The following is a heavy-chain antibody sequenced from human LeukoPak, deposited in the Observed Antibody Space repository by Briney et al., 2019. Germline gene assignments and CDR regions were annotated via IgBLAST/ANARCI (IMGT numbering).Heavy chain of an antibody. CDR3: ARAPFGEGYDFWSGYLYAFDI. Sequence: ASVNVSCKASGYTFTGYYMHWVRQAPGQGLEWMGWINPNSGGTNYAQKFQGRVTITTDESTSTAYMELSSLRSEDTAVYYCARAPFGEGYDFWSGYLYAFDIWGQGTMVTVSS. CDR1: GYTFTGYY. D-gene: IGHD3-3*01. CDR2: INPNSGGT. V-gene: IGHV1-2*02. J-gene: IGHJ3*02.